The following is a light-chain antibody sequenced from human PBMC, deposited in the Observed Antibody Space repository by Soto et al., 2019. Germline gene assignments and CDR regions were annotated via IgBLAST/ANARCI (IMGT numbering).Light chain of an antibody. Sequence: QSVLTQPPTASGTPGQRVNISCSGSSFNIGSRAVSWYQQLPGTAPKLLIYANSQRSSGVSNRFSGSKSGNTASLTISGLKVEDEADYYCCSSGGSPTYVFGTGTKLTVL. CDR3: CSSGGSPTYV. V-gene: IGLV1-44*01. CDR2: ANS. CDR1: SFNIGSRA. J-gene: IGLJ1*01.